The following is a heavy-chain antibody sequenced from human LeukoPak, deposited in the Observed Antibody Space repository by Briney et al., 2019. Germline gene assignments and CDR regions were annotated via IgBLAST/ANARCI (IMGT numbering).Heavy chain of an antibody. Sequence: GGSLRLSCAASGFTFSSYGMHWVRQAPGKGLEWVAVISYDGSNKYYADSVKGRFTISRDNSKNTLYLQMNSLRAEDTAVYYCAKDFVATIDFRGYYFDYWGQGTLVTVSS. D-gene: IGHD5-12*01. CDR1: GFTFSSYG. V-gene: IGHV3-30*18. CDR2: ISYDGSNK. J-gene: IGHJ4*02. CDR3: AKDFVATIDFRGYYFDY.